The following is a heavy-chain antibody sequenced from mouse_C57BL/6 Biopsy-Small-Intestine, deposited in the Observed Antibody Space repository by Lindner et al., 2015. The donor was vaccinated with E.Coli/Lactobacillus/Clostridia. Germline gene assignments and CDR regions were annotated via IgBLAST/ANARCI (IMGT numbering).Heavy chain of an antibody. Sequence: SVKVSCKASGYTFSTNGTSWVRLAPGRGLEWMGWINDNNGETKYAQKFQGRLTMTTDSSTTTAAMELRGLRSDDTAVYYCARTVAVAGTTNWFDPWGQGTLVTVSS. J-gene: IGHJ4*01. CDR1: GYTFSTNG. CDR2: INDNNGET. V-gene: IGHV1-4*01. D-gene: IGHD4-1*01. CDR3: ARTVAVAGTTNWFDP.